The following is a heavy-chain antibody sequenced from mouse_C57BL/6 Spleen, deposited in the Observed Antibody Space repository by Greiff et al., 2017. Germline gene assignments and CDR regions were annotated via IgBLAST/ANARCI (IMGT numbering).Heavy chain of an antibody. CDR1: GYTFTDYE. CDR3: TRFYYYGSSSPFDY. CDR2: IDPETGGT. Sequence: QVQLKQSGAELVRPGASVTLSCKASGYTFTDYEMHWVKQTPVHGLEWIGAIDPETGGTAYNQKFKGKAILTADKSSSTAYMELRSLTSEDSAVYYCTRFYYYGSSSPFDYWGQGTTLTVSS. J-gene: IGHJ2*01. V-gene: IGHV1-15*01. D-gene: IGHD1-1*01.